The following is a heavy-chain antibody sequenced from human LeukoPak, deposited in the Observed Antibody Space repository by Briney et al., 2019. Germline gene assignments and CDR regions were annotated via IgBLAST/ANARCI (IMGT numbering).Heavy chain of an antibody. CDR2: IDPNTGGT. J-gene: IGHJ4*02. CDR1: GYTFTNYY. V-gene: IGHV1-2*06. CDR3: ASLYDIVGTTVDY. Sequence: ASVKVSCKTSGYTFTNYYIHWVRQAPGQVLEWMGRIDPNTGGTKSAKNFQGRVTMTRDTSISTAYMALSGLRSDDTAVYYCASLYDIVGTTVDYWGQGTLVNVSS. D-gene: IGHD1-26*01.